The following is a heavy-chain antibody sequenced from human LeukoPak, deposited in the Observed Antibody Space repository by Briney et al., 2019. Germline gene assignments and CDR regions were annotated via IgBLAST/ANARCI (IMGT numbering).Heavy chain of an antibody. Sequence: ASVKVSCKVSGYTLTVLSMHWVRQAPGKGLEWMGGFDPEDGETIYAQKFQGRVTMTEDTSTDTAYMELSSLRAEDTALYYCAKGPGMATVKRYLDYWGQGTLVTVSS. CDR2: FDPEDGET. J-gene: IGHJ4*02. D-gene: IGHD5-24*01. CDR3: AKGPGMATVKRYLDY. V-gene: IGHV1-24*01. CDR1: GYTLTVLS.